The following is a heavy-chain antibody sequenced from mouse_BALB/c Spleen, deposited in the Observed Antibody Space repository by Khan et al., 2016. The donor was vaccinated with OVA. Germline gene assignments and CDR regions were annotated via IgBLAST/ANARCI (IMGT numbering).Heavy chain of an antibody. CDR2: IIPSNDYT. V-gene: IGHV1-4*01. CDR3: VREGAYYRSDGWFAY. J-gene: IGHJ3*01. D-gene: IGHD2-14*01. CDR1: GYSFTTYT. Sequence: QIQLVQSGAELARPGASVKLSCKASGYSFTTYTIHWVKQRLGQGLEWIGYIIPSNDYTNYNQKFKDRATLTADKSSSTAYMQLSSLTSEDSAVYYCVREGAYYRSDGWFAYWGQGTLVTVSA.